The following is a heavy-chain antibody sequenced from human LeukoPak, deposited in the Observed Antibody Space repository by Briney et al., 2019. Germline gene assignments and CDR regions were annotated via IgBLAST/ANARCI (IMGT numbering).Heavy chain of an antibody. V-gene: IGHV1-69*04. Sequence: AASVKVSCKASGGTFSNYAISWVRQAPGQGLEWIGRIIPMSNITKYAQKLQGRVTITADKSTITAYMDLRSLRSEDTAIYYCATDPQIGYGSGLLNSWGHGILVTVSS. D-gene: IGHD2-15*01. J-gene: IGHJ5*01. CDR3: ATDPQIGYGSGLLNS. CDR1: GGTFSNYA. CDR2: IIPMSNIT.